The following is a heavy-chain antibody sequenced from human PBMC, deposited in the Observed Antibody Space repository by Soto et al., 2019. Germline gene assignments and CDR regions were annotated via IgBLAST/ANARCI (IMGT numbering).Heavy chain of an antibody. Sequence: DVELVESGGGLGKPGESLRLSCAVSGLTFRNVWMSWVRQAPGRGLEWVGRIRSKADGGSTGYAAPVNGRFIVSRDDSKDMLYLQMNSLKIEDTAVYCCTTDEGDARGFYNFDYWGQGILVTVSS. CDR2: IRSKADGGST. V-gene: IGHV3-15*07. D-gene: IGHD3-16*01. CDR3: TTDEGDARGFYNFDY. CDR1: GLTFRNVW. J-gene: IGHJ4*02.